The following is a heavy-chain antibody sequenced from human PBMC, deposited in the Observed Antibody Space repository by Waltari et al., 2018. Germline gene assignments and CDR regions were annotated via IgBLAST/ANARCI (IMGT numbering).Heavy chain of an antibody. D-gene: IGHD6-6*01. Sequence: EVQLVESGGGLVQPGGSLRLSCAASGFTFRIYNRNWVRQAPGKGLEWVSSISASSTYIYYADSMKGRFTISRDNAKNSLYLQMNSLRAEDTAVYYCASGYSSSSLDYWGQGTLVTVSS. V-gene: IGHV3-21*01. CDR1: GFTFRIYN. CDR3: ASGYSSSSLDY. J-gene: IGHJ4*02. CDR2: ISASSTYI.